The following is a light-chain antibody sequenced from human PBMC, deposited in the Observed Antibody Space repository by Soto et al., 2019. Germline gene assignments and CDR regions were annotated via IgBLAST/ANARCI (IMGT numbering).Light chain of an antibody. CDR2: DNN. J-gene: IGLJ2*01. CDR1: SSDVGGYNY. V-gene: IGLV1-51*01. Sequence: QSALTQPPSASGSPGQSVTISCTGTSSDVGGYNYVSWYQQHPGKAPKLMIYDNNKRPSGIPDRFSGSKSGTSATLGIIGLQTGDEADYYCGTWDSSLSASVVFGGGTKLTVL. CDR3: GTWDSSLSASVV.